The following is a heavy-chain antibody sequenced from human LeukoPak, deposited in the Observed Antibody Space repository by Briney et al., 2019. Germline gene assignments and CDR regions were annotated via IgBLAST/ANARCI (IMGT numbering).Heavy chain of an antibody. CDR3: AKRKWEPDY. D-gene: IGHD1-26*01. J-gene: IGHJ4*02. CDR2: ISGSGSTT. CDR1: GFTFSSYA. V-gene: IGHV3-23*01. Sequence: GGSLGLSCAASGFTFSSYAMSWVRQAPGKGLEWVSVISGSGSTTYYADSVKGRFTISRDNSKNTLYLQMNSLRAEDTAVYYCAKRKWEPDYWGQGTLVTVFS.